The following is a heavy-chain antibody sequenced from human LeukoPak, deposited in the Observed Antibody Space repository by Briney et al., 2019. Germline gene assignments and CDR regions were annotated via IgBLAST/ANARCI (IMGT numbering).Heavy chain of an antibody. D-gene: IGHD6-19*01. J-gene: IGHJ6*02. V-gene: IGHV4-39*07. CDR3: ARELKIAVAGTARYYYYGMDV. CDR1: GDSVSSDNYY. CDR2: IHYSGTT. Sequence: SETLSLTCTVSGDSVSSDNYYWGWIRQPPGKGLEWIGYIHYSGTTYYNPSLKSRVTISVDTSKNQFSLKLSSVTAADTAVYYCARELKIAVAGTARYYYYGMDVWGQGTTVTVSS.